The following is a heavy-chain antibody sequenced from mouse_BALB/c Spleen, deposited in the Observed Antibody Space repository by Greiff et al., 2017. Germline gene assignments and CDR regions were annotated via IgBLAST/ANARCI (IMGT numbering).Heavy chain of an antibody. Sequence: EVQVVESGGGLVKPGGSLKLSCAASGFTFSSYAMSWVRQTPEKRLEWVATISSGGSYTYYPDSVKGRFTISRDNAKNTLYLQMSSLRSEDTAMYYCATLPDYWGQGTTLTVSS. CDR1: GFTFSSYA. J-gene: IGHJ2*01. V-gene: IGHV5-9-3*01. CDR2: ISSGGSYT. CDR3: ATLPDY.